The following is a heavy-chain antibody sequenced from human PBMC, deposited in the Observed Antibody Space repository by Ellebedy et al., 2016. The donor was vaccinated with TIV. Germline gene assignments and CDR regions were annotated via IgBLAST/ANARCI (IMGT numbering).Heavy chain of an antibody. D-gene: IGHD3-22*01. CDR3: AKVADYYYDTSGFPDN. Sequence: GESLKISCAASGCTFNNYGIHWVRQAPGKGLEWVAVISYDGSNKYYADSVKGRFTISRDNSKNTLYLQMNSLRAEDTAVYYCAKVADYYYDTSGFPDNWGQGTLVTVSS. CDR1: GCTFNNYG. J-gene: IGHJ4*02. V-gene: IGHV3-30*18. CDR2: ISYDGSNK.